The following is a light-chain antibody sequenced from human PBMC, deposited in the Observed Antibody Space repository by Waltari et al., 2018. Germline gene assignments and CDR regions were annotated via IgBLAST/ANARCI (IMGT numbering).Light chain of an antibody. CDR3: QSFDIRLSGGVV. CDR2: GNN. V-gene: IGLV1-40*01. Sequence: QSVLTQPPSMSGAPGQRVTLSCTGSSPPIGRGHDVHRYQVFPGTAPKLLIHGNNNRPSGVPDRFSGSKSDTSASLAIGGLQAEDEADYYCQSFDIRLSGGVVFGGGTKVTVL. CDR1: SPPIGRGHD. J-gene: IGLJ3*02.